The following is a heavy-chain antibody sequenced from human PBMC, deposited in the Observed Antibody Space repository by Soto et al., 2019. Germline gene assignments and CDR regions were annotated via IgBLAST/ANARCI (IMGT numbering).Heavy chain of an antibody. CDR2: IYYSGST. CDR3: ARAGYDILTGYPLGWFDP. Sequence: SETMSLTCTVSGGSISSSSYYWGWLRQPPGKGLEWIGYIYYSGSTYYNPSLKSRVTISVDTSKNQFSLKLSSVTAADTAVYYCARAGYDILTGYPLGWFDPWGQGTLVTVSS. V-gene: IGHV4-30-4*08. D-gene: IGHD3-9*01. J-gene: IGHJ5*02. CDR1: GGSISSSSYY.